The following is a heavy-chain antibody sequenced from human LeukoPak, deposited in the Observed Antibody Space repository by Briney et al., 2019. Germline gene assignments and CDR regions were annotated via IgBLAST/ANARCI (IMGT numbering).Heavy chain of an antibody. CDR1: GFTFSDYY. V-gene: IGHV3-11*01. D-gene: IGHD6-13*01. CDR3: ARDPGYSSSWYYFDY. J-gene: IGHJ4*02. CDR2: ISSSGSTI. Sequence: KSGGSLRLSCAASGFTFSDYYMSWIRQAPGKGLEWVSYISSSGSTIYYADSVKGRFTISRDNTKNSLYLQMNSLRAEDTAVYYCARDPGYSSSWYYFDYWGQGTLVTVSS.